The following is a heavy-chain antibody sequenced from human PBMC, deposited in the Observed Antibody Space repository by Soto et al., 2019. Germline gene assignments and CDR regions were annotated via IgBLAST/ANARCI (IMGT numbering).Heavy chain of an antibody. CDR1: GGTFSSYA. CDR3: ASSAPHIYCSGGSCYG. D-gene: IGHD2-15*01. J-gene: IGHJ4*02. CDR2: IIPIFGTA. Sequence: QVQLVQSGAEVKKPGSSVKVSCKASGGTFSSYAISWVRQAPGQGLEWMGGIIPIFGTANYAQKFQGRVTITADKSTSTAYMELSSLRSEDTAVYYCASSAPHIYCSGGSCYGWGQGTLVTVSS. V-gene: IGHV1-69*06.